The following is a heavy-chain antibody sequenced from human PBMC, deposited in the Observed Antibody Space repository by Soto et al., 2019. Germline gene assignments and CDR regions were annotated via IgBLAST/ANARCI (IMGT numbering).Heavy chain of an antibody. Sequence: EVQLLESGGGLVQPGGSLRLSCAASGFTFSNYAMTWVRQAPGKGLEWVSAISGSGGSTYYADSVKGRFTISRDNPKNTLYLQMNSLRAEDTAVYYWAKDPSQQLGWYWGQVTLVTVSS. V-gene: IGHV3-23*01. CDR2: ISGSGGST. J-gene: IGHJ4*02. D-gene: IGHD5-18*01. CDR3: AKDPSQQLGWY. CDR1: GFTFSNYA.